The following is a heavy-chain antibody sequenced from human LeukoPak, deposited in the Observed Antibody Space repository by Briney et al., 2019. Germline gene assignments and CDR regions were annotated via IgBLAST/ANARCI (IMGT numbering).Heavy chain of an antibody. CDR3: AHRHNLGVTGPVTTFDS. V-gene: IGHV2-5*02. D-gene: IGHD2-21*02. J-gene: IGHJ5*01. CDR1: GFSLSTHGMG. CDR2: IFWDDDE. Sequence: SGPTLVNPTQTLTLTCTFSGFSLSTHGMGVGWIRQPSGKALEWLALIFWDDDERYSPSLKSRLTITKDTFKNQVVLTMTNMDPVDTATYYCAHRHNLGVTGPVTTFDSWGQGTLVTVSS.